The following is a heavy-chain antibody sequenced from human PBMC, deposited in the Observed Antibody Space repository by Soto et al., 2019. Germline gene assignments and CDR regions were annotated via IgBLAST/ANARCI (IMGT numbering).Heavy chain of an antibody. CDR2: IYWDGDE. V-gene: IGHV2-5*02. J-gene: IGHJ6*02. Sequence: QITLKESGPTLVKPTQTLTLTCTFSGFSVSTSGVGVAWIRQPPGKALEWLALIYWDGDERYSPFLQSRVTITKDTSKNQVVLTMTNMDPVDTATYCCAHKGGRGAGMDVWGQGTTVTVSS. D-gene: IGHD2-15*01. CDR1: GFSVSTSGVG. CDR3: AHKGGRGAGMDV.